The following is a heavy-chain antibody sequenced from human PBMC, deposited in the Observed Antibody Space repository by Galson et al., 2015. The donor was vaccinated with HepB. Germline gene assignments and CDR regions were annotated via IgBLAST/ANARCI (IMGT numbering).Heavy chain of an antibody. J-gene: IGHJ6*02. CDR2: IFWNDHK. CDR1: GFSLSTSRVA. CDR3: AHTRVIEGYYSGMDV. D-gene: IGHD2-21*01. Sequence: PALVKPTQTLTLTCTSSGFSLSTSRVAVGWIRQPPGKALEWLALIFWNDHKRCSPSLKSRLSITKDTSKDQVVLEMTNMDPVDTATYCCAHTRVIEGYYSGMDVWGQGTTVTVSS. V-gene: IGHV2-5*01.